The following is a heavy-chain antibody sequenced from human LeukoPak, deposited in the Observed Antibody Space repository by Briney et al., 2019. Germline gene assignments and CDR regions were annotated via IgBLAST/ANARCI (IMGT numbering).Heavy chain of an antibody. CDR3: ARSGQQLVRGAFDY. J-gene: IGHJ4*02. D-gene: IGHD6-13*01. V-gene: IGHV1-69*06. Sequence: ASVKVSCKASGGTFSSYAISWVRQAPGQGLEWMGGIIPIFGTANYAQKFQGRVTITADKSTSTAYMELNSLRSEDTAVYYCARSGQQLVRGAFDYWGQGTLVTVSS. CDR2: IIPIFGTA. CDR1: GGTFSSYA.